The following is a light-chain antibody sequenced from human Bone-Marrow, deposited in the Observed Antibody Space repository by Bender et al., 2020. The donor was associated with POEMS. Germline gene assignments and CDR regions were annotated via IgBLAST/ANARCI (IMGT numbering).Light chain of an antibody. CDR3: QTWGTGIRV. J-gene: IGLJ3*02. CDR2: VEGSGSY. V-gene: IGLV4-60*03. Sequence: QPVLTQSSSASASLGSSVKLTCTLSSGHSSYIIAWHQQQPGKAPRYLMKVEGSGSYNKGSGVPDRFSGSSSGAERYLTISSLQSEDEADYYCQTWGTGIRVFGGGTKLTVL. CDR1: SGHSSYI.